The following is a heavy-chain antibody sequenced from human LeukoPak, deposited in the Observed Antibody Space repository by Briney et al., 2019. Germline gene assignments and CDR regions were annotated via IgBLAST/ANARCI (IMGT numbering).Heavy chain of an antibody. CDR1: GDSVTSDNFY. J-gene: IGHJ4*02. V-gene: IGHV4-39*07. CDR2: IYHSGSA. Sequence: MSSETLSLTCNVSGDSVTSDNFYWAWIRQPPGKGPEWIGTIYHSGSAYHNPSLKSRLTISIDTSKSQFSLRLTSVTAADTALYFCARAPHTSPTDYYFDFWGPGTLVTVS. CDR3: ARAPHTSPTDYYFDF. D-gene: IGHD1-14*01.